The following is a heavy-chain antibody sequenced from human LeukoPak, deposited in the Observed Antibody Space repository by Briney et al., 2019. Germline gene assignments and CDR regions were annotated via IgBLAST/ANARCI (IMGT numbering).Heavy chain of an antibody. V-gene: IGHV5-51*01. D-gene: IGHD3-22*01. CDR1: GYSFTSYW. CDR2: IYPGDSDT. J-gene: IGHJ4*02. Sequence: ASVKVSCKGSGYSFTSYWIGWVRQMPGKGLEWMGIIYPGDSDTRYSPSFQGQVTISADKSISTAYLQWSSLKASDTAMYYCARQDYYDSSGYGDFDYWRQGTLVTVSS. CDR3: ARQDYYDSSGYGDFDY.